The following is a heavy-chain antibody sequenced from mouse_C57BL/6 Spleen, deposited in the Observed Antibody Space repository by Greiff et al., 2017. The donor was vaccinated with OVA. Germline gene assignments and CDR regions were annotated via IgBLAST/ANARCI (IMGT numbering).Heavy chain of an antibody. CDR3: ARGAYDYDGLDY. Sequence: VQLQESGAELARPGASVKLSCKASGYTFTSYGISWVKQRTGQGLEWIGEIYPRSGNTYYNEKFKGKATLTADKSSSTAYMELRSLTSEDSAVYFCARGAYDYDGLDYWGQGTTLTVSS. D-gene: IGHD2-4*01. J-gene: IGHJ2*01. V-gene: IGHV1-81*01. CDR2: IYPRSGNT. CDR1: GYTFTSYG.